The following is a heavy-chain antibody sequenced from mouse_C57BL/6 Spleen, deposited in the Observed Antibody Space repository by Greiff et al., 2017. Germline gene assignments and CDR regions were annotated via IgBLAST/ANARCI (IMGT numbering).Heavy chain of an antibody. CDR2: IHPNSGST. V-gene: IGHV1-64*01. J-gene: IGHJ2*01. CDR1: GYTFPRYW. Sequence: QVQLQQPGAELVKPGASVKLSCKASGYTFPRYWMHWVKQRPGQGLEWIGMIHPNSGSTNYNEKFKSKSTLTVDKSSSTAYMQLSSLTSEDSAVYYCARGGIDYVFDYWGQGTTLTVSS. CDR3: ARGGIDYVFDY. D-gene: IGHD2-4*01.